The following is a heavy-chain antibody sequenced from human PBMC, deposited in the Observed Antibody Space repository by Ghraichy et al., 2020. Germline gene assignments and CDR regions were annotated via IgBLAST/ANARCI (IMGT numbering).Heavy chain of an antibody. J-gene: IGHJ4*02. V-gene: IGHV4-34*01. CDR2: INHSGST. CDR3: ARGGVLGYCSSTSCYGRTFDY. CDR1: GGSFSGYY. Sequence: SCAVYGGSFSGYYWSWIRQPPGKGLEWIGEINHSGSTNYNPSLKSRVTISVDTSKNQFSLKLSSVTAADTAVYYCARGGVLGYCSSTSCYGRTFDYWGQGTLVTVSS. D-gene: IGHD2-2*01.